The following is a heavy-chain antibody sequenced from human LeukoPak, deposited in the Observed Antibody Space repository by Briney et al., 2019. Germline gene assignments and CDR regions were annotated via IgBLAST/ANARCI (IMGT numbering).Heavy chain of an antibody. CDR3: ARSAGPVVVGTATPKNNYYYYYMDV. CDR1: GITFSNYA. D-gene: IGHD2-21*02. V-gene: IGHV1-69*13. CDR2: IIPMFGTA. Sequence: ASVKVSCKASGITFSNYAISWVRQAPGQGLEWMGGIIPMFGTANYAQKFQGRLTITADDPTRTAYMELSSLRSEDTAVFFCARSAGPVVVGTATPKNNYYYYYMDVWGKGTTVTISS. J-gene: IGHJ6*03.